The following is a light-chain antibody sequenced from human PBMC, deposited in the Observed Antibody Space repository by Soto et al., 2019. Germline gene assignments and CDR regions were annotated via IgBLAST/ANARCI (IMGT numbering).Light chain of an antibody. J-gene: IGLJ3*02. Sequence: QSALTQPASVSGSPGQSITISCTGTSSDVGDYNYVSWYQHHPGKVPKLMIYEVSNRPSGVSNRFSGSKSGNTASLTISGLQAEDGADYYCSSYTSSSTLGFGGGTKLPVL. CDR1: SSDVGDYNY. V-gene: IGLV2-14*01. CDR3: SSYTSSSTLG. CDR2: EVS.